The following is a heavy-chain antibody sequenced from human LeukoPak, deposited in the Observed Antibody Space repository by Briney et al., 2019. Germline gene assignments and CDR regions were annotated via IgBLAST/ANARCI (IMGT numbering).Heavy chain of an antibody. V-gene: IGHV4-34*01. CDR1: GGSFSGYY. J-gene: IGHJ4*02. CDR2: INHSGST. Sequence: SETLSLTCAVYGGSFSGYYWSWIRQPPGKGLEWIGEINHSGSTNYNPSLKSRVTISVDTSKNQFSLKLSSVTAADTAAYYCARGYSYGYFYLGYWGQGTLVTVSS. CDR3: ARGYSYGYFYLGY. D-gene: IGHD5-18*01.